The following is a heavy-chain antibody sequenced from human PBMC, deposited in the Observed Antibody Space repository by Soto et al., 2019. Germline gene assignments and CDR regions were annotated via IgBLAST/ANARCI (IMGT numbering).Heavy chain of an antibody. V-gene: IGHV3-23*01. D-gene: IGHD6-6*01. Sequence: EVQLLESGEGLVQPGGSLRLSCAASGFTSSRYPMNWVRQAPGKGLEWVSSISGSGGGTHSADSVKGRFTISRDNSKNTVYLQMNGLRAEDTAIYYCAKGRQLATYYYYGLDVWGQGTTVTVSS. CDR2: ISGSGGGT. CDR3: AKGRQLATYYYYGLDV. CDR1: GFTSSRYP. J-gene: IGHJ6*02.